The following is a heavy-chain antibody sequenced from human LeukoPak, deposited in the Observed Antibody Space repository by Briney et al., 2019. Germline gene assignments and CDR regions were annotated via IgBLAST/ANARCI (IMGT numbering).Heavy chain of an antibody. D-gene: IGHD2-21*01. V-gene: IGHV1-69*13. CDR1: GGTFSSYA. Sequence: SVKVSCKASGGTFSSYAISWVRQAPGQGLEWMGGIIPIFGTANYAQKFQGRVTITADESTSTAYMELSSLRPEDTAVYYCARDILYPTISASFDYWGQGTLVTVSS. J-gene: IGHJ4*02. CDR3: ARDILYPTISASFDY. CDR2: IIPIFGTA.